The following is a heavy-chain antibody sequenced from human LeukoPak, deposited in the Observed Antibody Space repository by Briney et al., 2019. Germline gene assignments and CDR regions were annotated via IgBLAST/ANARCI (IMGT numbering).Heavy chain of an antibody. CDR3: ASAYYDILTGYYHPFDY. Sequence: GGSLRLSCAASGFTFSSYGMSWVRQAPGKGLEWVSAISGSGGSTYYADSVKGRFTISRDNSKNTLYLQMNSLRAEDTAVYYCASAYYDILTGYYHPFDYWGQGTLVTVSS. J-gene: IGHJ4*02. CDR1: GFTFSSYG. V-gene: IGHV3-23*01. D-gene: IGHD3-9*01. CDR2: ISGSGGST.